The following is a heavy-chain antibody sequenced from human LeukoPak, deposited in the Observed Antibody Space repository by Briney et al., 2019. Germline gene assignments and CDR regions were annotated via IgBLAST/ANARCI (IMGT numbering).Heavy chain of an antibody. CDR3: ARHKVSGYYYDSSGYYYDY. CDR2: IYPGDSYT. CDR1: GYSFTNYW. Sequence: GESLKISCKGSGYSFTNYWIGWVRQMPGKGLEWMGIIYPGDSYTRYSPSFQGQVTISADKSISTAYLQWSSLKTSDTAMYYCARHKVSGYYYDSSGYYYDYWGQGTLVTVSS. D-gene: IGHD3-22*01. V-gene: IGHV5-51*01. J-gene: IGHJ4*02.